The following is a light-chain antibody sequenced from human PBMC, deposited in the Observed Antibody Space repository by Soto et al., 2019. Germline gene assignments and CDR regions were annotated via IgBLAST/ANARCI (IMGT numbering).Light chain of an antibody. CDR3: QKGNSYLLT. CDR2: SAS. CDR1: QDISSY. V-gene: IGKV1-9*01. J-gene: IGKJ4*01. Sequence: DIQLTQSPSFLSASVGDRVTITCRATQDISSYLAWYQQKPGKAPNLLIHSASTLRGGVSSRFGGSGSGTEFTLTISSLQPEDLATYYCQKGNSYLLTFAGGTRVDIK.